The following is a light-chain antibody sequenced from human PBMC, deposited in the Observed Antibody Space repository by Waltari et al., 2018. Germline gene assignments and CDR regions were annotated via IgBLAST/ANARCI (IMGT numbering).Light chain of an antibody. J-gene: IGKJ2*01. CDR3: QLYNRYSYT. Sequence: DVQMTQSPSTLSASVVDRVTITCRASQSISWLAWYQQRPGKAPKLLIYKASSLESGVPSRFSGSGSGTEFTLTISSLQPDDFATYYCQLYNRYSYTFGQGTKLENK. CDR2: KAS. CDR1: QSISW. V-gene: IGKV1-5*03.